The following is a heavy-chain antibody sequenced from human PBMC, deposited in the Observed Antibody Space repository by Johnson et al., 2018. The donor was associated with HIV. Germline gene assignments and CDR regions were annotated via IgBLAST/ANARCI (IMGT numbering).Heavy chain of an antibody. CDR3: VREDSMIVRPYHDAFDI. D-gene: IGHD3-22*01. V-gene: IGHV3-74*01. Sequence: VQLVESGGGLVQPGGSLRLSCTASGFTFSNYCIHWVRRAPGKGLVWVSHIESDDTTAYADYVRGRFTISRDNAKNTVYLQMNSLRVEDTAVYYCVREDSMIVRPYHDAFDIWGQGTMVTVSS. CDR2: IESDDTT. CDR1: GFTFSNYC. J-gene: IGHJ3*02.